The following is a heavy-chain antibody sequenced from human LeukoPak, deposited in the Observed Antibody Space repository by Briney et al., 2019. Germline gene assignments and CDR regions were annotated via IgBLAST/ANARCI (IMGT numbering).Heavy chain of an antibody. V-gene: IGHV3-23*01. CDR1: GFTFDSYA. Sequence: PGESLSLSCAASGFTFDSYAMNWVRQPPGKGLEWVSTITTNGETTHYADSVKGRFTISRDNSRNTLYLQINSLRAEDTAAYYCATRNFYQSKPYYYYYFDFWGQGTLVTVPS. J-gene: IGHJ4*02. CDR3: ATRNFYQSKPYYYYYFDF. D-gene: IGHD3-22*01. CDR2: ITTNGETT.